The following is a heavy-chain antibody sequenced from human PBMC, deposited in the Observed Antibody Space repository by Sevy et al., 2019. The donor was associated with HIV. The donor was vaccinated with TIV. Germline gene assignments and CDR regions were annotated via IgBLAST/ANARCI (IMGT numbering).Heavy chain of an antibody. CDR3: VGGNNVGELGYWFDP. D-gene: IGHD3-10*01. J-gene: IGHJ5*02. CDR2: IGIAGDT. CDR1: GFTFSSYD. V-gene: IGHV3-13*01. Sequence: GGSLRLSCAASGFTFSSYDMHWVRQVTGQGLEWVSGIGIAGDTYYPGSVKGRFTISRENARNSLDLQMNSLGAGDTAVYYWVGGNNVGELGYWFDPWGQGTLVTVSS.